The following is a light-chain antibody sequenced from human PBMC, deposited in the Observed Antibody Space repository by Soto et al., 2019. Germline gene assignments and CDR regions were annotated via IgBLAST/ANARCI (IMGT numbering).Light chain of an antibody. Sequence: GTLSEXGGDXVTIXXRASQSVSNNSLAWYQQKPCHPPRLLLYGASIRSTVIPDRFGSRGSGTDLTLTISSLKSEAFTVYYFQQCCTSGTFGQGTKVDIK. CDR1: QSVSNNS. J-gene: IGKJ1*01. CDR2: GAS. V-gene: IGKV3-20*01. CDR3: QQCCTSGT.